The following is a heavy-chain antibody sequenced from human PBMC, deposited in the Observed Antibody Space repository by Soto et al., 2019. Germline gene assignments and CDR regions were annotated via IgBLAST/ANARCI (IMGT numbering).Heavy chain of an antibody. D-gene: IGHD6-19*01. CDR1: GGSISSSSYY. Sequence: PSETLSLTCTVSGGSISSSSYYWGWIRQPPGKGLEWIGSIYYSGSTYYNPSLKSRVTISVDTSKNQFSLKLSSVTAADTAVYYCARPLQWLDYWYFDLWGRGTLVTVSS. J-gene: IGHJ2*01. CDR3: ARPLQWLDYWYFDL. CDR2: IYYSGST. V-gene: IGHV4-39*01.